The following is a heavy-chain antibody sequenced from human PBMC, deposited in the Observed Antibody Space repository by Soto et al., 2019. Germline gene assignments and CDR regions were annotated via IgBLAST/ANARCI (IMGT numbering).Heavy chain of an antibody. CDR3: ARSGDNYNVLDY. V-gene: IGHV3-11*06. J-gene: IGHJ4*02. Sequence: PXGSLRLSCAASGFTVSDYYMSWIRQAPGKGLEWLSYSSNSGTYTRYADSVKGRFSISRDNAKNSLYLQINSLRGEDSATYYCARSGDNYNVLDYWRQGPPVTVSS. CDR2: SSNSGTYT. CDR1: GFTVSDYY. D-gene: IGHD3-10*02.